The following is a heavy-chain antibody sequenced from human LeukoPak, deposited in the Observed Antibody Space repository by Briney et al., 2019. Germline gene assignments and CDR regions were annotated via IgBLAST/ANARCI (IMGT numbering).Heavy chain of an antibody. V-gene: IGHV4-4*02. CDR2: IYHSGST. J-gene: IGHJ1*01. CDR3: ARVVRGNFQN. CDR1: GGSISSRNW. Sequence: SETLPLTCAVSGGSISSRNWWSWGRQPPGKGLEWIWEIYHSGSTNYKPSLKSRVTISVDKSQNQLSLKLSSVAAADTAVYYCARVVRGNFQNWGQGTLVTVSS.